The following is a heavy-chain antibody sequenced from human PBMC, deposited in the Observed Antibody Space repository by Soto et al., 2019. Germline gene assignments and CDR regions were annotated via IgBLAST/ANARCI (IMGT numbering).Heavy chain of an antibody. CDR1: GGTFSSYA. V-gene: IGHV1-69*13. CDR3: AKISRIVATIAGPCDP. J-gene: IGHJ5*02. Sequence: SVKVSCKASGGTFSSYAISWVGQAPGQGLEGMGGIIPIFCTANYAQKFQGRVTITADESMSAAYMERSSLRAEDTAIYYRAKISRIVATIAGPCDPWG. CDR2: IIPIFCTA. D-gene: IGHD5-12*01.